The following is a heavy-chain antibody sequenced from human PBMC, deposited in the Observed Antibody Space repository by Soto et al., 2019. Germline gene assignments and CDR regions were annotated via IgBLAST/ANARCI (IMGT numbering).Heavy chain of an antibody. CDR3: ARGKGRLRLNWFDP. CDR1: GYTFTRYD. J-gene: IGHJ5*02. Sequence: ASVKVSCKASGYTFTRYDINWVRQATGQGLEWMGWMNHNSGNTGYAQKFQGRVTMTRNTSISTAYMELSSLRSEDTAVYYCARGKGRLRLNWFDPWGQGTLVTVSS. CDR2: MNHNSGNT. V-gene: IGHV1-8*01. D-gene: IGHD4-17*01.